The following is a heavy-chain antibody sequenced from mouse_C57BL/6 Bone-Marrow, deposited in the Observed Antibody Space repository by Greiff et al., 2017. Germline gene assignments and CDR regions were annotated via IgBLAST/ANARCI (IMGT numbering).Heavy chain of an antibody. CDR1: GFNIKDDY. V-gene: IGHV14-4*01. CDR2: IDPENGDT. D-gene: IGHD1-1*01. Sequence: EVQLQQSGAELVRPGASVKLSCTASGFNIKDDYMHWVKQRPEQGLEWIGWIDPENGDTEYASKFQGQATITADTSSNTAYLPHSSLTSEDTAVYYCTTRITTVVAPFDYWGQGTTLTVSS. CDR3: TTRITTVVAPFDY. J-gene: IGHJ2*01.